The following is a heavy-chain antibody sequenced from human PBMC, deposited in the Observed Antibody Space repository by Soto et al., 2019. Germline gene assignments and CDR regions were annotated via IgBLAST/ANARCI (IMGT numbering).Heavy chain of an antibody. CDR1: GGSISGYY. V-gene: IGHV4-59*12. Sequence: SETLSLTCTVSGGSISGYYWNWVRQASGKGPEWIGYVYYTGSTNYNPSLESRVTISVDTSKNQFSLKLSSVTAADTAVYYCARDRSPNDYAPVDIWGQGTMVTVSS. CDR3: ARDRSPNDYAPVDI. J-gene: IGHJ3*02. D-gene: IGHD4-17*01. CDR2: VYYTGST.